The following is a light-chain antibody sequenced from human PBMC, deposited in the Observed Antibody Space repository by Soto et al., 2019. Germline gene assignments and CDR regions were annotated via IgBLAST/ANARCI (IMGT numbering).Light chain of an antibody. CDR1: QSVNSD. Sequence: EIVMTQSPATLSVSPGERATLSCRASQSVNSDLAWYQQKPGQAPRLLIYGASTRATGIPARFRGSGSGTDFTLTISSLQSEDFAVYYCHQRQSWPRTFGQGTKVDTK. V-gene: IGKV3-15*01. CDR2: GAS. CDR3: HQRQSWPRT. J-gene: IGKJ1*01.